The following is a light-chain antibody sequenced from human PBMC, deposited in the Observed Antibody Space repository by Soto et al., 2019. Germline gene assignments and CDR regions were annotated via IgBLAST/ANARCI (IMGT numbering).Light chain of an antibody. J-gene: IGKJ4*01. Sequence: EIQMTQSPSTLSASVGDRFTITCMASQSISSWLAWYQQKPGKAPKLLIYKASTLKSGVPSRFSGSGSGTEFTLTISSLQTEDFATYFCQQSYSTPLTVGGGTKVEIK. CDR3: QQSYSTPLT. CDR2: KAS. CDR1: QSISSW. V-gene: IGKV1-5*03.